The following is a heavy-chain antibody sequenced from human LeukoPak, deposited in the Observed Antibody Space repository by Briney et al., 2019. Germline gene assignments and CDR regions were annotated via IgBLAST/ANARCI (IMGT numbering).Heavy chain of an antibody. J-gene: IGHJ3*02. CDR1: GYTFTGYY. CDR2: INPNSGGT. D-gene: IGHD6-13*01. Sequence: ASVNVSCKASGYTFTGYYMHWVRQAPGQGLEWMGWINPNSGGTNYAQKFQGWVTMTRDTSISTAYMELSSLRSEDTAVYYCAREPESGTRTEIAAAALAFFDIWGQGTMVTVSS. V-gene: IGHV1-2*04. CDR3: AREPESGTRTEIAAAALAFFDI.